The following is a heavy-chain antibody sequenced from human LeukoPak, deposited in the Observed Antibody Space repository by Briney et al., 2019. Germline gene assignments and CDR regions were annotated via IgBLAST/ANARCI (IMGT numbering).Heavy chain of an antibody. D-gene: IGHD3-16*01. CDR1: GYPFTSYW. J-gene: IGHJ4*02. CDR2: IYPGDSDT. Sequence: GESLKISCKASGYPFTSYWIAWVRQMPGKGPECIGMIYPGDSDTRYTPSFHGHVTISADKSVSTAYLQWSSLKVSDSATYYRARHMATSDWGLDYWGQGTLVTVSS. V-gene: IGHV5-51*01. CDR3: ARHMATSDWGLDY.